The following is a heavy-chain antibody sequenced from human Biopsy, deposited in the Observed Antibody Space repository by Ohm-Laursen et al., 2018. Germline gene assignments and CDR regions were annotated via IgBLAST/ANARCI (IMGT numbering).Heavy chain of an antibody. CDR1: GGSISGSS. D-gene: IGHD6-19*01. V-gene: IGHV4-59*08. Sequence: TLSLTCTVSGGSISGSSWSWIRQAPGKGLEWIGYISYSRDTNYNPSLKSRITISVDTSKNQFSLKLTSVTAADTAVYYCAKHGSGWTGDDAFHVWGQGTMVTVSS. J-gene: IGHJ3*01. CDR2: ISYSRDT. CDR3: AKHGSGWTGDDAFHV.